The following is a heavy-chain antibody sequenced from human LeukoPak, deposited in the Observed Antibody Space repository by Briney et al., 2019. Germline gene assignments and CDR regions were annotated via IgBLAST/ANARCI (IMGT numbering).Heavy chain of an antibody. V-gene: IGHV4-30-2*01. D-gene: IGHD6-19*01. CDR2: INHSGST. CDR3: ARLSPQRRQWLVRGARFDP. J-gene: IGHJ5*02. Sequence: ASETLSLTCAVSGGSISSGGYSWSWVRQPPGEGLEWVGYINHSGSTNYNPSLKSRVTISVDTSKNQFSLKLSSVTAADTAVYYCARLSPQRRQWLVRGARFDPWGQGTLVTVSS. CDR1: GGSISSGGYS.